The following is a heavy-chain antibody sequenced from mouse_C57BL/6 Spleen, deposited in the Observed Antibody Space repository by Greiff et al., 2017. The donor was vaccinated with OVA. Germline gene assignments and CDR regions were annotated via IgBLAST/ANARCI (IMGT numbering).Heavy chain of an antibody. CDR1: GYTFTSYW. D-gene: IGHD1-1*01. J-gene: IGHJ2*01. CDR3: ARLAYYYGSRDY. CDR2: IYPSDSET. V-gene: IGHV1-61*01. Sequence: VQLQQPGAELVRPGSSVKLSCKASGYTFTSYWMDWVKQRPGQGLEWIGNIYPSDSETHYNQKFKDKATLTVDKSSSTAYMQLSSLTSEDSAVYYCARLAYYYGSRDYWGKGTTLTVSS.